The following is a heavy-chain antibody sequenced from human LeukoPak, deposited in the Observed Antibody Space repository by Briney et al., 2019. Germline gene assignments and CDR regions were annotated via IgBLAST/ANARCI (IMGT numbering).Heavy chain of an antibody. J-gene: IGHJ6*02. Sequence: SETLSLTCTVSGGSISSYYWSWIRQPPGKGLEWIGYIYCSGSTNYNPSLKSRVTISVDTSKNQFSLKLSSVTAAGTAVYYCARHYYDSSGYPAGMDVWGQGTTVTVSS. CDR3: ARHYYDSSGYPAGMDV. V-gene: IGHV4-59*08. CDR1: GGSISSYY. CDR2: IYCSGST. D-gene: IGHD3-22*01.